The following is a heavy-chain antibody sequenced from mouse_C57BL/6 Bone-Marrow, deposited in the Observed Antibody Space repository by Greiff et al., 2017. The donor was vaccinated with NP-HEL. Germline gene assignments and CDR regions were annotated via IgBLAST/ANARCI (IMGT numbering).Heavy chain of an antibody. Sequence: QVQLQQSGAELVKPGASVKLSCKASGYTFTEYTIHWVKQRSGQGLEWIGWFYPGSGSIKYNEKFKDKATLTAEKSSRKEEMDLSRLTSEDSAVYFCARHGDYFGSSYGSFDVWGTGTTVTVSS. CDR3: ARHGDYFGSSYGSFDV. CDR1: GYTFTEYT. J-gene: IGHJ1*03. D-gene: IGHD1-1*01. V-gene: IGHV1-62-2*01. CDR2: FYPGSGSI.